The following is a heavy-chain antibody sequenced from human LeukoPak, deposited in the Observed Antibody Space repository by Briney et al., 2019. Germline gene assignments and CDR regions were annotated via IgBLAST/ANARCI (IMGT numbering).Heavy chain of an antibody. Sequence: ASVKVSCKASGYTFTGYYMHWVRQAPGQGLEWMGWINPNSGDTNYAQKFQGRVTMTRDTSISTAYMELSRLRSDDTAVYYCARGVGYCSSTSCYFGPNWFDPWGQGTPVTVSS. V-gene: IGHV1-2*02. CDR2: INPNSGDT. J-gene: IGHJ5*02. CDR3: ARGVGYCSSTSCYFGPNWFDP. D-gene: IGHD2-2*01. CDR1: GYTFTGYY.